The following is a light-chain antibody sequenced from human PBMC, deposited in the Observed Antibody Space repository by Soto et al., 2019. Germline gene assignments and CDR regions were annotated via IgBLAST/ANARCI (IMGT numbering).Light chain of an antibody. CDR1: QTVSGSH. Sequence: IVLTQSPGTLSLSPGEIATLSCRASQTVSGSHLAWYQQKPGQAPRLIIYGASTRPTGIPDRFSGSGSGTDFTLTITRLEPEDFAVYYCQQYGGAPPEYPFGQGTKLEIK. CDR2: GAS. CDR3: QQYGGAPPEYP. V-gene: IGKV3-20*01. J-gene: IGKJ2*01.